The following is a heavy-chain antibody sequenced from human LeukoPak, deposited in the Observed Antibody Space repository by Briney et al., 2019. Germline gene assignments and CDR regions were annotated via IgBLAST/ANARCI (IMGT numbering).Heavy chain of an antibody. CDR2: IDPDDGET. CDR3: ASGFAYQYLDS. Sequence: ASVKVSCKVSGYNLIALSIHWVRQAPGKGLEWMGGIDPDDGETNYAQKFQGRFTMTKDTSTNTAYMELSSLTSEDTAVYYCASGFAYQYLDSWGEGTLVTVSS. J-gene: IGHJ4*02. V-gene: IGHV1-24*01. CDR1: GYNLIALS. D-gene: IGHD2-2*01.